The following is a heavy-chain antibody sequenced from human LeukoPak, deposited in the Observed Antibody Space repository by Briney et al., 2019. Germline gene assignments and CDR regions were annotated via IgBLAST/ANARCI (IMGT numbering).Heavy chain of an antibody. CDR1: GDPMSGFY. V-gene: IGHV4-4*07. Sequence: SETLSLTCTVSGDPMSGFYWSWIRQRAGKGLEWIGRIYPSGSTNYNPSLKSRVTMSIDTSKNQFSLRLSSVTAADTAVYYCTRARYGDYFSLDYWGQGTLVTVSS. J-gene: IGHJ4*02. D-gene: IGHD4-17*01. CDR2: IYPSGST. CDR3: TRARYGDYFSLDY.